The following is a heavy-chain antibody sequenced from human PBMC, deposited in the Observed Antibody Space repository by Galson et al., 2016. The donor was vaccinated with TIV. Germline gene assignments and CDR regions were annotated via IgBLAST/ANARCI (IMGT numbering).Heavy chain of an antibody. CDR2: IYHDERT. CDR3: ARGCTGTSCYDY. CDR1: GGSLSTNNW. D-gene: IGHD2-8*02. V-gene: IGHV4-4*02. Sequence: ETLSLTCAVSGGSLSTNNWWSWVRQSPGRGLEWIGEIYHDERTNYNSFLKSRVTISIDKSKNQFSLDLTSMTAADAAVYYCARGCTGTSCYDYWGQGTLITVPS. J-gene: IGHJ4*02.